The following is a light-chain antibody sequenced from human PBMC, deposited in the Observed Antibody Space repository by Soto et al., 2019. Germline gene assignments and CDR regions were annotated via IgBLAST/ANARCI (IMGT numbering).Light chain of an antibody. J-gene: IGKJ1*01. V-gene: IGKV3-15*01. CDR3: QQYNNWPPWT. CDR2: GAS. CDR1: QSVSSN. Sequence: IVMTQSPATLPVSPGERATLSCRASQSVSSNLAWYQQKPGQAPRLLIYGASTRATGIPARLSGSGSGTEFTLTISSLQSEDFAVYYCQQYNNWPPWTFGQGTKVEIK.